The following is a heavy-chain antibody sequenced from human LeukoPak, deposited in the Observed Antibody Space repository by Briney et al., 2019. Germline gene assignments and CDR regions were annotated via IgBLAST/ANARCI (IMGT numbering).Heavy chain of an antibody. CDR1: GGSISRYY. CDR3: ARSTGYSIYYFDY. J-gene: IGHJ4*02. D-gene: IGHD6-13*01. V-gene: IGHV4-59*01. Sequence: PSETLSLTCTVSGGSISRYYWSWIRQPPGKGLEWLGYIYYSGSTNYNPSRKSRVTISVDTSKNQFSLKLSSVTAADTAVYYCARSTGYSIYYFDYWGQGTLVTVSS. CDR2: IYYSGST.